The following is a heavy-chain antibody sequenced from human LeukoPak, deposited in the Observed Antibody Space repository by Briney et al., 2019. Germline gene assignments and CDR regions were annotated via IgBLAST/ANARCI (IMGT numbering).Heavy chain of an antibody. Sequence: PGGSRRLSCVTSGFSFSSYAMAWVRQAPGKGLEWLSPISAAGGVYYYADFVRGRFTVSRENSKKTLYLEMNSLRAADTAVYYCAKGVRDFYDSSGFLFDYWGQGTLLTVSS. CDR2: ISAAGGVY. V-gene: IGHV3-23*01. CDR3: AKGVRDFYDSSGFLFDY. CDR1: GFSFSSYA. D-gene: IGHD3-22*01. J-gene: IGHJ4*02.